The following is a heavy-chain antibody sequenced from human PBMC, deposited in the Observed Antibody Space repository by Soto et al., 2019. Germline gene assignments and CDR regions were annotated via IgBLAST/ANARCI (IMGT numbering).Heavy chain of an antibody. CDR1: GFSFSSHG. Sequence: QPGGSLRLSCAASGFSFSSHGMHWVRQAPGKGLEWVAIIWSDGNNKYHADSVNGRFTISRDNSKNTLYLQMNSLRVDVTAVYYCGRSHAESTKLIDSWGQGPLVTVSS. CDR3: GRSHAESTKLIDS. J-gene: IGHJ4*02. V-gene: IGHV3-33*01. CDR2: IWSDGNNK. D-gene: IGHD2-8*01.